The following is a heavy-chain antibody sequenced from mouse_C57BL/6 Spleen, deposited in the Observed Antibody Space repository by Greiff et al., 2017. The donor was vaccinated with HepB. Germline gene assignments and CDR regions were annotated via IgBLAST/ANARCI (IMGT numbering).Heavy chain of an antibody. CDR2: INPSNGGT. V-gene: IGHV1-53*01. J-gene: IGHJ4*01. D-gene: IGHD1-1*01. Sequence: QVQLQQPGTELVKPGASVKLSCKASGYTFTSYWMHWVKQSPGQGLEWIGNINPSNGGTNYNEKFKSKATLTVDKSSSTAYMQLSSLTSEDSAVYYCARSLLYYYGSSYAMDYWGQGTSVTVSS. CDR3: ARSLLYYYGSSYAMDY. CDR1: GYTFTSYW.